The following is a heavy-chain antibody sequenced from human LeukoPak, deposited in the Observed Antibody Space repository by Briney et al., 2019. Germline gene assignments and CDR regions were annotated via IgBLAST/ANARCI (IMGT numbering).Heavy chain of an antibody. CDR2: IYYSGST. J-gene: IGHJ4*02. CDR1: GGSISSYY. V-gene: IGHV4-59*01. CDR3: ARGTGWLNDY. Sequence: SETLPLTCTVSGGSISSYYWSWIRQPPGKGLEWIGYIYYSGSTNYNPSLKSRVTISVDTSENQFSLKLSSVTAADTAVYYCARGTGWLNDYWGQGTLVTVSS. D-gene: IGHD2-2*01.